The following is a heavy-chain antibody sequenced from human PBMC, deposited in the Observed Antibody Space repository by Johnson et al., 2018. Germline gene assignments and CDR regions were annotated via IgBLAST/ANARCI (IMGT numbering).Heavy chain of an antibody. CDR1: GFTFGDYA. Sequence: VQLVQSGGGLVQPGRSLRLSCTASGFTFGDYAMSWFRQAPGKGLEWVGFIRSKAYGGTTEYAASVKGRFTISRDDSKSIAYLQMNSLKTEDTAVYYCAKPIVVTSIGKSFDIWGQGTMVTVSS. CDR3: AKPIVVTSIGKSFDI. V-gene: IGHV3-49*03. CDR2: IRSKAYGGTT. J-gene: IGHJ3*02. D-gene: IGHD5-12*01.